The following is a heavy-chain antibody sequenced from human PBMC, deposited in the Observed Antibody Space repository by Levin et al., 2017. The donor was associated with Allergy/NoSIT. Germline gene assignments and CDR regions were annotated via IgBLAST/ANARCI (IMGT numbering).Heavy chain of an antibody. D-gene: IGHD3-10*01. Sequence: GESLKISCAASGFTFSSYSFNWVRQAPGKGLEWVSYISPTSTNIYYADSVKGRFTISRDNAKNSLYLQMNSLRDEDTAVYYCARDRSFRTPAGTFWGQGTLVAVSS. CDR3: ARDRSFRTPAGTF. V-gene: IGHV3-48*02. CDR2: ISPTSTNI. CDR1: GFTFSSYS. J-gene: IGHJ4*02.